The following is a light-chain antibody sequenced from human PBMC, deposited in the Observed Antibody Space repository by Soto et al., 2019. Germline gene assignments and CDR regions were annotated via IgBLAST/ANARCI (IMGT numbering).Light chain of an antibody. J-gene: IGKJ5*01. CDR1: QSVSSY. Sequence: EIVLTQSPATLSLSPGERATLSCRASQSVSSYLAWYQQKPGQAPRLLIYDASNRATGIPARFSGSGSGTDFTLTISSLEPEDFAVYYCQQRSNWPQITFGQGTRLDIX. CDR2: DAS. V-gene: IGKV3-11*01. CDR3: QQRSNWPQIT.